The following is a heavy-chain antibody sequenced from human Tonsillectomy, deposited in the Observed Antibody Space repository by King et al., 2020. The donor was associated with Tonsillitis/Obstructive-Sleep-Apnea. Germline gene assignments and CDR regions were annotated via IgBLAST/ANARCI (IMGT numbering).Heavy chain of an antibody. Sequence: VQLQQWGAGLLKPSETLSLTCAVYGGSFSGYYWSWIRQPPGKGLEWIGEINHSGSTNYNPSLKSRVTISVDTSKNQFSLKLSSVTAADTAVYYCARVGGYPKVADYYYYMDVWGKGTTVTVSS. V-gene: IGHV4-34*01. CDR2: INHSGST. J-gene: IGHJ6*03. CDR3: ARVGGYPKVADYYYYMDV. CDR1: GGSFSGYY. D-gene: IGHD3-16*02.